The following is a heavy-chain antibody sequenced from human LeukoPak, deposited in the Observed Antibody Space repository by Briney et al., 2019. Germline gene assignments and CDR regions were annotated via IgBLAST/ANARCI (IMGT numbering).Heavy chain of an antibody. V-gene: IGHV1-8*01. CDR1: GYTFTSYD. J-gene: IGHJ6*02. Sequence: ASVKVSCKASGYTFTSYDINWVRQATGQGLEWMGWMNPNSGNTGYAQKFQGRVIMTRNTSISTAYMELSSLRSEDTAVYYCASTFENWKQYYYGMDVWGQGTTVTVSS. CDR2: MNPNSGNT. D-gene: IGHD1-1*01. CDR3: ASTFENWKQYYYGMDV.